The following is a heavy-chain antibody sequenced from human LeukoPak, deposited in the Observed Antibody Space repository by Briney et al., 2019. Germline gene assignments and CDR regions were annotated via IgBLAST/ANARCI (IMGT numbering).Heavy chain of an antibody. D-gene: IGHD3-10*01. Sequence: PGGSLRPSCSASGFTLRNYGMSWVRQAPRKGLEWVSAISSDGRNTHYADSVKGRFTISRDNSKDTVYLQMNSLRAEDTAVYHCAKQLWDGDYWGQGTLVTVSS. V-gene: IGHV3-23*01. J-gene: IGHJ4*02. CDR1: GFTLRNYG. CDR2: ISSDGRNT. CDR3: AKQLWDGDY.